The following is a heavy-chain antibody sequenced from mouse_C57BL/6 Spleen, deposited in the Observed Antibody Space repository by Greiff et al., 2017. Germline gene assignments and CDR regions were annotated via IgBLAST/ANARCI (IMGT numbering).Heavy chain of an antibody. CDR3: AVPYYYGSSYWFAY. D-gene: IGHD1-1*01. J-gene: IGHJ3*01. CDR1: GYTFTDYN. CDR2: INPNNGGT. V-gene: IGHV1-18*01. Sequence: VQLQQSGPELVKPGASVKIPCKASGYTFTDYNMDWVKPSHGKSHEWIGDINPNNGGTIYNQKFKGKATLTVDKSSSTAYMELRSLTSEDTAVYYWAVPYYYGSSYWFAYWGQGTLVTVSA.